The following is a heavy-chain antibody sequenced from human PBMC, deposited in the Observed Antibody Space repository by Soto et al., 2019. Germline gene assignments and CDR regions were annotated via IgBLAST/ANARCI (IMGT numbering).Heavy chain of an antibody. D-gene: IGHD4-17*01. CDR3: ASGGYGDYTTYYYGMDV. Sequence: ASVKVSCKASGYTFTSYGTSWVRQAPGQGLEWMGWISAYNGNTNYAQKLQGRVTMTTDTSTSTAYMELRSLRSDDTAVYYCASGGYGDYTTYYYGMDVWGQGTTVTVSS. J-gene: IGHJ6*02. V-gene: IGHV1-18*01. CDR2: ISAYNGNT. CDR1: GYTFTSYG.